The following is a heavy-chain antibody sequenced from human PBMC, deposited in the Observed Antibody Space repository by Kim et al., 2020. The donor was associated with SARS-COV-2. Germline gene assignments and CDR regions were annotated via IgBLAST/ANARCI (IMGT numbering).Heavy chain of an antibody. CDR1: GFTFSSYG. CDR3: ASERPYGSGSYHDPEADAFDI. J-gene: IGHJ3*02. CDR2: IWYDGSNK. Sequence: GGSLRLSCAASGFTFSSYGMHWVRQAPGKGLEWVAVIWYDGSNKYYADSVKGRFTISRDNSKNTLYLQMNSLRAEDTAVYYCASERPYGSGSYHDPEADAFDIWGQGTMVTVSS. V-gene: IGHV3-33*01. D-gene: IGHD3-10*01.